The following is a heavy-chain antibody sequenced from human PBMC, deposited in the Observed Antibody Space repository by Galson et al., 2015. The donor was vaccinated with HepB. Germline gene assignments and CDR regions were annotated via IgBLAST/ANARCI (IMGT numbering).Heavy chain of an antibody. D-gene: IGHD3-22*01. CDR2: ISYDGSNK. CDR1: GFTFSSYA. Sequence: SLRLSCAASGFTFSSYAMHWVRQAPGKGLEWVAVISYDGSNKYYADSVKGRFTIPRDNSKNTLYLQMNSLRAEDTAVYYCARGGPSYYYDSSGLASIPDYWGQGTLVTASS. V-gene: IGHV3-30-3*01. CDR3: ARGGPSYYYDSSGLASIPDY. J-gene: IGHJ4*02.